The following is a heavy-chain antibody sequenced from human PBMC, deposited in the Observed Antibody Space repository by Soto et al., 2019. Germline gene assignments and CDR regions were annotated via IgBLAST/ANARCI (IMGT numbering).Heavy chain of an antibody. J-gene: IGHJ4*02. CDR2: ISSSSSTI. CDR3: AREDTVIYTSYFDY. CDR1: GFTFSSYS. D-gene: IGHD4-17*01. V-gene: IGHV3-48*01. Sequence: GGSLRLSCAASGFTFSSYSMNWVRQAPGKGLEWVSYISSSSSTIYYADSVKGRFTISRDNAKNSLYLQMNSLRAEDTAVYYCAREDTVIYTSYFDYWGQGTLVTVSS.